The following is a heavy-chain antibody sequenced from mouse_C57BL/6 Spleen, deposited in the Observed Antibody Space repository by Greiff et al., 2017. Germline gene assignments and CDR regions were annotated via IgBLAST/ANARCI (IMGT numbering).Heavy chain of an antibody. D-gene: IGHD2-3*01. J-gene: IGHJ3*01. CDR1: GFSLTSYG. V-gene: IGHV2-3*01. CDR2: IWGEGGT. Sequence: QVQLKASGPGLVAPSQSLSITCTFSGFSLTSYGVSWVRQPPGKGLEWLGVIWGEGGTNYHSALISRLSISKNNSNSQVFIKLNSLQTDDTATYFCAKDDDYYVPFAYWGQGTLVTVSA. CDR3: AKDDDYYVPFAY.